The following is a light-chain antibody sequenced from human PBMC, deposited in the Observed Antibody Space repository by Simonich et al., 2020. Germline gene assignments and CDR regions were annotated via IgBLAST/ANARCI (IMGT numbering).Light chain of an antibody. Sequence: DIQMTQSPSSVSASVGDRVTITCRGSQGISSWLTWYQQKPGKAPKLLIYAASSLQSGVPSRFRGSGPGTEFTLTIRSLQPEDFATYYCLQHNSYSWTFGKGTKVEIK. CDR3: LQHNSYSWT. CDR1: QGISSW. J-gene: IGKJ1*01. V-gene: IGKV1-12*01. CDR2: AAS.